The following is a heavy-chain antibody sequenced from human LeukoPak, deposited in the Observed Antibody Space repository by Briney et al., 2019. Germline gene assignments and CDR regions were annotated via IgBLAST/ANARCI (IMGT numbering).Heavy chain of an antibody. CDR3: ARDIDTRSHNILTGYSFDYGMDV. Sequence: GGSLRLSCAASGFTFSNYAMNWVRQAPGKGLEWVSAITGSGGSTYYADSVKGRFTISRDNSKNTLYLQVNSPRAEDTAVYYCARDIDTRSHNILTGYSFDYGMDVWGQGTTVTVSS. CDR1: GFTFSNYA. J-gene: IGHJ6*02. V-gene: IGHV3-23*01. CDR2: ITGSGGST. D-gene: IGHD3-9*01.